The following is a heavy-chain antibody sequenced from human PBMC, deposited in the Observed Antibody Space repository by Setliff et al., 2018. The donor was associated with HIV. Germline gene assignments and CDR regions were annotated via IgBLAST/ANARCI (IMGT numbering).Heavy chain of an antibody. CDR2: IYYSGST. D-gene: IGHD3-22*01. CDR1: GGSISGYY. V-gene: IGHV4-59*08. Sequence: PSETLSLTCTVSGGSISGYYWSWVRQPPGKGLEWIGYIYYSGSTNYNPSLRSRVTISVDTSKNQFSLNLTSVTAADTAVYYCASRVYYYDSNNFLREEGFDPWGQGTLVTVSS. CDR3: ASRVYYYDSNNFLREEGFDP. J-gene: IGHJ5*02.